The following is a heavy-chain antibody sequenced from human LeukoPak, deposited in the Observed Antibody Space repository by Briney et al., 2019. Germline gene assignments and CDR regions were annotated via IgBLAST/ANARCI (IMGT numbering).Heavy chain of an antibody. CDR3: ARVSNAFSGNGAVDI. J-gene: IGHJ3*02. D-gene: IGHD4-23*01. Sequence: SETLSLTCTVSGGSISGFYWIWIRQPPGKALEWIGYIYYSGSTNYNPSLKSRAALSVDTSKNQFSLKLSSVTSADTALYYCARVSNAFSGNGAVDIFGQGTMVNGSS. CDR2: IYYSGST. CDR1: GGSISGFY. V-gene: IGHV4-59*01.